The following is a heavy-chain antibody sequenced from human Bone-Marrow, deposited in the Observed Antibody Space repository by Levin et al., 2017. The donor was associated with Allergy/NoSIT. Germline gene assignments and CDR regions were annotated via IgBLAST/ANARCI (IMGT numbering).Heavy chain of an antibody. CDR1: GFTFSSYG. D-gene: IGHD3-16*01. CDR2: ISYDGSNK. V-gene: IGHV3-30*18. Sequence: GGSLRLSCAASGFTFSSYGMHWVRQAPGKGLEWVAVISYDGSNKYYADSVKGRFTISRDNSKNTLYLQMNSLRAEDTAVYYCAKDWLRLGELYYYGMDVWGQGTTVTVSS. J-gene: IGHJ6*02. CDR3: AKDWLRLGELYYYGMDV.